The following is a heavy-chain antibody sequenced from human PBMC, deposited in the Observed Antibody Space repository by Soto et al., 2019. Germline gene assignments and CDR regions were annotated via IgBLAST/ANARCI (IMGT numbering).Heavy chain of an antibody. CDR3: ARGTAVTGLDY. CDR1: GDSVSSNSVV. D-gene: IGHD6-19*01. V-gene: IGHV6-1*01. Sequence: SQTPSLTCAISGDSVSSNSVVWSWIRQSPSRGLEWLGRTYYRSKWYNDYATSVKSRITINPDTSKKQFSLQLDSVTPEDTAVYYCARGTAVTGLDYWGQGALVTVSS. J-gene: IGHJ4*02. CDR2: TYYRSKWYN.